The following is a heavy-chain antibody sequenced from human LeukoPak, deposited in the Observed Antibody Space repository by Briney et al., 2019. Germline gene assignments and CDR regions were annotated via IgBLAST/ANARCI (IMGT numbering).Heavy chain of an antibody. D-gene: IGHD1-26*01. CDR1: GFILSTHG. CDR2: MWYDGSRE. J-gene: IGHJ4*02. Sequence: QTGGSLRLSCAASGFILSTHGMHWVRQAPVKGLEWVAGMWYDGSREDYADSVKGRFTIPRDMSKNTLNLQMNSLRVEDTAMFYCARDLSFGSLDFRGQGTLVTVSS. CDR3: ARDLSFGSLDF. V-gene: IGHV3-33*01.